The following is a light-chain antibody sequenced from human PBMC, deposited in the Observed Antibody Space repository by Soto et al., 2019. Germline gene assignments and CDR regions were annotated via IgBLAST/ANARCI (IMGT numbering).Light chain of an antibody. CDR3: CSHAGDNTYV. CDR2: EVT. CDR1: SSDVGGYNY. J-gene: IGLJ1*01. V-gene: IGLV2-8*01. Sequence: QSLLTHPPSEAGSPGQSVTISCTGTSSDVGGYNYVSWYQQHPGKAPKLMIYEVTKRPSGVPDRFSGSKSGHTASLTVSGLQAEDEADYFCCSHAGDNTYVFGTGTKVTVL.